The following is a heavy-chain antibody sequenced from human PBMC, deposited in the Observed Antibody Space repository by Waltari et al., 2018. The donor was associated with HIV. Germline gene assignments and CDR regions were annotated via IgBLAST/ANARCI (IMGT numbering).Heavy chain of an antibody. Sequence: QVQLVQSGAEVKKPGASVKVSCKASGYTFTGYYMHWVRQAPGQGLEWMGWINPNSGGTNYAQKFQGRVTMTRDTSISTAYMELSRPRSDDTAVYYCARAQYYYDSSGYYYGDYGMDVWGQGTTVTVSS. D-gene: IGHD3-22*01. CDR3: ARAQYYYDSSGYYYGDYGMDV. J-gene: IGHJ6*02. CDR1: GYTFTGYY. V-gene: IGHV1-2*02. CDR2: INPNSGGT.